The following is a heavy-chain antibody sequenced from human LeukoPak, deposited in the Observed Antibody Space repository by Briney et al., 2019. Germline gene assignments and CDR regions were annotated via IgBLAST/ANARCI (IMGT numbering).Heavy chain of an antibody. D-gene: IGHD3-16*02. CDR2: INHSGST. CDR3: AREPRKITFGGVIGLY. J-gene: IGHJ4*02. Sequence: SETLSLTCTVSGGSISSSSYYWGWIRQPPGKGLEWIGEINHSGSTNYNPSLKSRVTISVDTSKNQFSLKLSSVTAADTAVYYCAREPRKITFGGVIGLYWGQGTLVTVSS. V-gene: IGHV4-39*07. CDR1: GGSISSSSYY.